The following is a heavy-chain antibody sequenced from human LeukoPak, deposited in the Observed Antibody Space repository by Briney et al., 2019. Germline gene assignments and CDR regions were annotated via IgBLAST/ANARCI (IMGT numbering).Heavy chain of an antibody. J-gene: IGHJ4*02. CDR2: MRSKAYSYAT. Sequence: GGSLRLSCAASGFTFSGSAMHWLRQASGKGLEWVGRMRSKAYSYATAYAASVKGRFTISRDDSKNKAYLQMNSLKTEDTAVYYCTRHAVTFGGVIIDYWGQGTLVTVSS. CDR3: TRHAVTFGGVIIDY. CDR1: GFTFSGSA. D-gene: IGHD3-16*02. V-gene: IGHV3-73*01.